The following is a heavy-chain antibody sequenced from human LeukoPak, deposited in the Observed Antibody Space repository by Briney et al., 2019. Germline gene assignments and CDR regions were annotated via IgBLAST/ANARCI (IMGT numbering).Heavy chain of an antibody. CDR1: GFTLSSYG. D-gene: IGHD1-26*01. CDR3: AREGGAFDI. CDR2: IWYDGSNK. Sequence: PGRSLRLSCAASGFTLSSYGMHWVRQAPGKGLEWVAVIWYDGSNKYYADSVKGRFTISRDNSKNTLYLQMNSLRAEDTAVYYCAREGGAFDIWGQGTMVTVSS. J-gene: IGHJ3*02. V-gene: IGHV3-33*01.